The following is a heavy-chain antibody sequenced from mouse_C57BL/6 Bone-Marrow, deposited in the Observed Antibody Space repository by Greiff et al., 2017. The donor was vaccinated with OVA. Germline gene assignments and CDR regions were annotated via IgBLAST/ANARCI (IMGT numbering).Heavy chain of an antibody. CDR3: AREGDYDFAY. V-gene: IGHV1-69*01. CDR1: GYTFTSYW. CDR2: IDPSGSYT. J-gene: IGHJ3*01. Sequence: QVQLQQPGAELVMPGASVKLSCKASGYTFTSYWMHWVKQRPGQGLEWIGEIDPSGSYTNYNQKFKGKSTLTVDKSSSTAYMQRSSLASEDSAVCDCAREGDYDFAYWGQGTLVTVSA. D-gene: IGHD2-4*01.